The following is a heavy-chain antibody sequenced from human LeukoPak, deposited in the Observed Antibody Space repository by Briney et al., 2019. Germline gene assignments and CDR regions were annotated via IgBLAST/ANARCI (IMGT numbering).Heavy chain of an antibody. Sequence: GASVKVSCKASGYTFTGNYMHWVRQAPGQGLEWMGWISPTSGDTRYAQKFQGRVTMTRDTSISTAYMELSRLRSDDTAVYYCVRDGLNWNYDYWGQGTLAAVSS. V-gene: IGHV1-2*02. J-gene: IGHJ4*02. CDR1: GYTFTGNY. CDR2: ISPTSGDT. CDR3: VRDGLNWNYDY. D-gene: IGHD1-7*01.